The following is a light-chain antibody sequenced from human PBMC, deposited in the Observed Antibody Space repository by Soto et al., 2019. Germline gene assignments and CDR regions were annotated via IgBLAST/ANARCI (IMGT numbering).Light chain of an antibody. J-gene: IGLJ3*02. CDR1: SSNIGSNT. Sequence: VLTQPPSASGTPGQRVTISCSGSSSNIGSNTVNWYQQVPGTAPTLLIYKNSQRPSGVPDRFSGSKSGTSASLAISGLQSEDEADYYCAAWDDSLNGVVFGGGTKLTVL. CDR2: KNS. V-gene: IGLV1-44*01. CDR3: AAWDDSLNGVV.